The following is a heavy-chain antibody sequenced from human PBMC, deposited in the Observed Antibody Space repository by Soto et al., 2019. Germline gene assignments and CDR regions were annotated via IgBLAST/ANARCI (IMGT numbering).Heavy chain of an antibody. D-gene: IGHD3-3*01. Sequence: QLQLQESGAGLVKPSQTLSLTCAVSGVSISSGGYSWSWIRQPPGKGLEWIGYIYHSGSTYYNPSLKSRVTISVDRSKNQFSLKLSSVTAADTAVYYCAAGAIFGVVPLDYWGQGTLVTVSS. CDR3: AAGAIFGVVPLDY. J-gene: IGHJ4*02. V-gene: IGHV4-30-2*01. CDR1: GVSISSGGYS. CDR2: IYHSGST.